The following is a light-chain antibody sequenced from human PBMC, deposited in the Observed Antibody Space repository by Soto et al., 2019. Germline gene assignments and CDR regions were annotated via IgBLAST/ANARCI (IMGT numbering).Light chain of an antibody. CDR3: CSYADGSTYV. J-gene: IGLJ1*01. V-gene: IGLV2-23*01. CDR1: TSDVGSFNL. CDR2: EGS. Sequence: QSVLTQPASVSGSPGPSITISCNGITSDVGSFNLVSWYQHHPGKAPKVMIYEGSKRPSGVSNRFSGSKSGNTASLTISGLQAEDEADYYCCSYADGSTYVFGSGTKVTVL.